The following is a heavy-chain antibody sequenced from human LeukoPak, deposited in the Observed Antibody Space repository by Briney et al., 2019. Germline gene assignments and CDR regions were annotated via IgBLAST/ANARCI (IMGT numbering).Heavy chain of an antibody. CDR3: ARGGAARSFDF. CDR2: ITNDGSST. CDR1: GLTFSSHW. Sequence: GGSLRLSCAASGLTFSSHWMHWVRQAPGKGLVWVSRITNDGSSTTYADSVKGRFTVSRDNSKNTLYVQMNSLRAEDTAVYYCARGGAARSFDFRGQGTLVTVSS. J-gene: IGHJ4*02. D-gene: IGHD6-6*01. V-gene: IGHV3-74*01.